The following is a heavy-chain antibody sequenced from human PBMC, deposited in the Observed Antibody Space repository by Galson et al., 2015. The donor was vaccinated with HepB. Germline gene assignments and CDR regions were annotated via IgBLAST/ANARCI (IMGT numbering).Heavy chain of an antibody. D-gene: IGHD7-27*01. CDR1: GFTFSSYA. CDR3: ATGWGYYYYYGMDV. CDR2: ISYDGSNK. J-gene: IGHJ6*02. V-gene: IGHV3-30*04. Sequence: SLRLSCAASGFTFSSYAMHWVRQAPGKGLEWVAVISYDGSNKYYADSVKGRFTISRDNSKNTLYLQMNSLRAEDTAVYYCATGWGYYYYYGMDVWGQGTTVTVSS.